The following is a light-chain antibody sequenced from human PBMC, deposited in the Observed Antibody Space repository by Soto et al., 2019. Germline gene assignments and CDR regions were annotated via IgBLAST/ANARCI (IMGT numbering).Light chain of an antibody. J-gene: IGLJ1*01. CDR1: SSDVGGYSY. Sequence: QSVLTQPASVSGSPGQSITISCTGTSSDVGGYSYVSWYQQHPGKVPKLMIYDVSNRPSGVSNRFSGSKSGNTASLTISGLQAEDEADYYCSSYTSSSTHYVFGTGTKVTVL. CDR2: DVS. CDR3: SSYTSSSTHYV. V-gene: IGLV2-14*01.